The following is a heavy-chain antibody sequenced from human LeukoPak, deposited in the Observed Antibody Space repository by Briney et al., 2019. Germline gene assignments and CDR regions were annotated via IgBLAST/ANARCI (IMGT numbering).Heavy chain of an antibody. J-gene: IGHJ4*02. CDR3: ASQDIVATIEVGY. V-gene: IGHV3-21*01. CDR2: ISSSSSYT. CDR1: GFTFSSYS. D-gene: IGHD5-12*01. Sequence: GGSLRLSCAASGFTFSSYSMNWVRQAPGKGLEWVSSISSSSSYTYYADSVKGRFTISRDNAKNSLYLQMNSLRAEDTAVYYCASQDIVATIEVGYWGQGTLVTVSS.